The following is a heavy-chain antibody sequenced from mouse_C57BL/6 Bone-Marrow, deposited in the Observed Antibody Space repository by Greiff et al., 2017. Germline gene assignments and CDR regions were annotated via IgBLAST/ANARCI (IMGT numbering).Heavy chain of an antibody. V-gene: IGHV5-4*01. J-gene: IGHJ2*01. CDR3: ARLRLDY. D-gene: IGHD1-1*01. CDR2: ISDGGSYT. CDR1: GFTFSSYA. Sequence: QRVESGGGLVKPGGSLKLSCAASGFTFSSYAMSWVRQTPEKRLEWVATISDGGSYTYYPDNVKGRFTISRDNAKNNLYLQMSHLKSEDTAMYYCARLRLDYWGQGTTLTVSS.